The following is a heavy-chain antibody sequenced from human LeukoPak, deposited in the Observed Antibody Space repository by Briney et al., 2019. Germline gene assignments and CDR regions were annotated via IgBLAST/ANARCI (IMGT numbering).Heavy chain of an antibody. CDR2: INPNSGGT. J-gene: IGHJ3*02. CDR1: GYTFTSYG. V-gene: IGHV1-2*02. CDR3: ASPTNWDNDAFDI. D-gene: IGHD1/OR15-1a*01. Sequence: ASVKVSCKASGYTFTSYGITWVRQAPGQGLEWMGWINPNSGGTNYAQKFQGRVTMTRDTSISTAYMELSRLRSDDTAVYYCASPTNWDNDAFDIWGQGTMVTVSS.